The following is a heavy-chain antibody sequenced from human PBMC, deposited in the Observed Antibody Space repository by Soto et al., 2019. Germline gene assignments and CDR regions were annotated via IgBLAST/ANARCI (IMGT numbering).Heavy chain of an antibody. D-gene: IGHD5-12*01. J-gene: IGHJ6*02. CDR2: TYYRSKWYN. CDR3: ARDQTLPGYSGYDPPADYYYYYGMDV. V-gene: IGHV6-1*01. Sequence: SQTFSLTCAISGDSVSSNSAAWNWNRQSPSRGLEWLGRTYYRSKWYNDYAVSVKSRITINPDTSKNQFSLQLNSVTPEDTAVYYCARDQTLPGYSGYDPPADYYYYYGMDVWGQGTTVTVSS. CDR1: GDSVSSNSAA.